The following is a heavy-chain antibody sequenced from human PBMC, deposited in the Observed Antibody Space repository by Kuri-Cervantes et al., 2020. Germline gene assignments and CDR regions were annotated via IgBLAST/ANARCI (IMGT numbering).Heavy chain of an antibody. CDR1: GFTFSSYG. D-gene: IGHD2-15*01. Sequence: GESLKISCAASGFTFSSYGMHWVRQAPGKGLEWVAVIWYDGSNKYYADSVKGRFTISRDNAKNSLYLQMNSLRAEDTALYYCAKDMGYCSVGYCYSFDYWGQGTLVTVSS. V-gene: IGHV3-33*03. CDR3: AKDMGYCSVGYCYSFDY. CDR2: IWYDGSNK. J-gene: IGHJ4*02.